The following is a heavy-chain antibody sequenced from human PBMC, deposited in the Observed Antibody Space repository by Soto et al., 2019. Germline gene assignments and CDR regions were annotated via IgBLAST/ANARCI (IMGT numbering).Heavy chain of an antibody. Sequence: ASVKVSCKASGYTFTGYYMHWVRQAPGQGLEWMGWINPNSGGTNYAQKFQGWVTMTRDTSISTAYMELSRLRSDDTAVYYCAREGVVVPAAMLAYWGQGTLDTVSS. CDR2: INPNSGGT. CDR1: GYTFTGYY. V-gene: IGHV1-2*04. J-gene: IGHJ4*02. D-gene: IGHD2-2*01. CDR3: AREGVVVPAAMLAY.